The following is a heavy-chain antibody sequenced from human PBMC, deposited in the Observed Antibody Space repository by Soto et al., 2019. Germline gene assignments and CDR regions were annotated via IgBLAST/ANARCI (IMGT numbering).Heavy chain of an antibody. CDR2: ISYDGSNK. CDR1: GFTFSSYG. CDR3: AKSGDIVAIPYYYYGMDV. Sequence: GGSLRLSCAASGFTFSSYGMHWVRQAPGKGLEWVAVISYDGSNKYYADSVKGRFTISRDNSKNTLYLQMNSLRAEDTAVYYCAKSGDIVAIPYYYYGMDVWGQGTTVTVSS. D-gene: IGHD5-12*01. V-gene: IGHV3-30*18. J-gene: IGHJ6*02.